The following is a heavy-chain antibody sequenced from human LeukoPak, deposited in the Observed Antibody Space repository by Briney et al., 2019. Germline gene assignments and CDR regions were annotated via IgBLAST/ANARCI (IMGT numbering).Heavy chain of an antibody. CDR2: ISGSSSTI. V-gene: IGHV3-48*01. CDR1: GFTFSSYG. D-gene: IGHD4-11*01. CDR3: ASNPQVATVTTWAQNWFDP. J-gene: IGHJ5*02. Sequence: PGGSLRLSCAASGFTFSSYGMNWVRQAPGKGLEWVSYISGSSSTIYYADSVKGRFTISRDNAKNSLYLQMNSLRAEDTAVYYCASNPQVATVTTWAQNWFDPWGQGTLVTVSS.